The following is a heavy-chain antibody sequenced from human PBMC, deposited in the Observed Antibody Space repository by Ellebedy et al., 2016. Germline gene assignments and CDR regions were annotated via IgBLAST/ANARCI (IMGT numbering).Heavy chain of an antibody. CDR1: GGSISSSSDY. Sequence: GSLRLSXTVSGGSISSSSDYWGWIRQPPGKGLEWIGYIYYSGSTNYNPSLKSRVTISVDTSKNQFSLKLSSVTAADTAVYYCARELSSSWYGGPTYYFDYWGQGTLVTVSS. CDR3: ARELSSSWYGGPTYYFDY. V-gene: IGHV4-61*01. D-gene: IGHD6-13*01. J-gene: IGHJ4*02. CDR2: IYYSGST.